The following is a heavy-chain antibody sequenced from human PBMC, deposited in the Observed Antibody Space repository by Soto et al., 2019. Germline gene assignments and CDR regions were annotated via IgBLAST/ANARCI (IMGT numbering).Heavy chain of an antibody. CDR1: GGSISSRGYY. Sequence: SETLSLTCTVSGGSISSRGYYCSWIRQFPGKGLEWIGYIPYSESTDYNPSLKSRVTISADTSKNQFSLKLSSVTAADTAVYYCAGGNDYAKIGYWGQGAQVTVSS. J-gene: IGHJ4*02. CDR3: AGGNDYAKIGY. D-gene: IGHD4-17*01. CDR2: IPYSEST. V-gene: IGHV4-31*03.